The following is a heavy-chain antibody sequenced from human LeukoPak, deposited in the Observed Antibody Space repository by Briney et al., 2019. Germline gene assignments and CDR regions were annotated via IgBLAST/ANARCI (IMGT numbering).Heavy chain of an antibody. CDR3: ARDTIVASGMDV. V-gene: IGHV3-33*01. Sequence: GGSLRLSCAASGFTFSSYGMHWVRQAPGKGLEWVAVIWYDGSNKYHVDSVKGRFTISRDNSKNTLYLQMNSLRAEDAAVYYCARDTIVASGMDVWGQGTTVTVSS. D-gene: IGHD3-22*01. CDR1: GFTFSSYG. CDR2: IWYDGSNK. J-gene: IGHJ6*02.